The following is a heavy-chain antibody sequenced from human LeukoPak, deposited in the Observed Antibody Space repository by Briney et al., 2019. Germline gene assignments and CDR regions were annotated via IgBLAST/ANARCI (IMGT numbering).Heavy chain of an antibody. CDR1: GGSISSYY. D-gene: IGHD3-22*01. Sequence: KSSETLSLTCTVSGGSISSYYWSWIRQPPGKGLEWIGEINHSGSTNYNPSLKSRVSISVDTSKNQFSLKLSSVTAADTAVYYCASLYDNSGYDSNWFDPWGQGTLVTVSS. CDR3: ASLYDNSGYDSNWFDP. J-gene: IGHJ5*02. V-gene: IGHV4-34*01. CDR2: INHSGST.